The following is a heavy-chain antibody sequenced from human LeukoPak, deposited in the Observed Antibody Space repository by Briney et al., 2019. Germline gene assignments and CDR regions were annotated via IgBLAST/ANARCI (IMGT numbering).Heavy chain of an antibody. V-gene: IGHV3-23*01. CDR2: ISGSGGST. CDR3: AKDSTAVSLSIFLVSGLEF. D-gene: IGHD3-9*01. Sequence: PGGSLRLSCAASGFTFSSYAMSWVRQAPGKGLEWVSAISGSGGSTYHADSVKGRFTISRDNSKNTLFLQLNSLRAEDTAVYFCAKDSTAVSLSIFLVSGLEFWGQGILVTVSS. J-gene: IGHJ4*02. CDR1: GFTFSSYA.